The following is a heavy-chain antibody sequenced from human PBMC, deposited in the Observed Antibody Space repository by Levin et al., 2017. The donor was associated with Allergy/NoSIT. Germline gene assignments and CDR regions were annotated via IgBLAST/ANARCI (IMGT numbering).Heavy chain of an antibody. CDR1: GFNFASYV. CDR2: ISATADYK. Sequence: AGGSLRLSCEASGFNFASYVMMWVRQAPGKGLEWVTGISATADYKYDADSVAGRFTISRDDSKNTVHLQMTDLRAEDSGVYYCAKGVYTFGPFYKFAVDVWGQGTTVTVSS. J-gene: IGHJ6*02. D-gene: IGHD2/OR15-2a*01. V-gene: IGHV3-23*01. CDR3: AKGVYTFGPFYKFAVDV.